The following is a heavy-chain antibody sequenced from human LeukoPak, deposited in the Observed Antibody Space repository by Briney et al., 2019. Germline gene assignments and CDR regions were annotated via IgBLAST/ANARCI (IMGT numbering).Heavy chain of an antibody. V-gene: IGHV4-34*01. J-gene: IGHJ4*02. CDR2: INHSGST. D-gene: IGHD3-22*01. CDR3: ARRAYYESSVDY. Sequence: SETLSLTCAVYGGSFSGYYWSWIRQPPGKGLEWIGEINHSGSTNYNPSLKSRVTISVDTSKNQFSLKLSSMTAADTAVYYCARRAYYESSVDYWGQGTLVTVSS. CDR1: GGSFSGYY.